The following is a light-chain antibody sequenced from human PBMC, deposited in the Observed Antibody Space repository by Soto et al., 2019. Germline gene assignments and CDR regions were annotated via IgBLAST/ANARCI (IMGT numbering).Light chain of an antibody. CDR3: QQYGTSPT. Sequence: DIVLTQSPGTLSLSPGERVTLSCRASQRVGSNYLAWYQQSPGQAPRLLIHGASSRATGIPDRFSGSGSGTDFTLTISRLEPEDFALYYCQQYGTSPTFGQGTRLEIK. J-gene: IGKJ5*01. V-gene: IGKV3-20*01. CDR1: QRVGSNY. CDR2: GAS.